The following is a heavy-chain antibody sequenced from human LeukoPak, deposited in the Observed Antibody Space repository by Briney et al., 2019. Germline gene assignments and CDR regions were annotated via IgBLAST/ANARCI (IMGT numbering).Heavy chain of an antibody. J-gene: IGHJ6*03. V-gene: IGHV4-34*01. CDR2: INHSGST. D-gene: IGHD3-10*01. CDR3: ARGYGSGSYYTTRDYYYMDV. Sequence: PSETLSLTCAVYGGPFSGYYWSWIRQPPGKGLEWIGEINHSGSTNYNPSLKSRVTISVDTSKNQFSLKLSSVTAADTAVYYCARGYGSGSYYTTRDYYYMDVWGKGTTVTISS. CDR1: GGPFSGYY.